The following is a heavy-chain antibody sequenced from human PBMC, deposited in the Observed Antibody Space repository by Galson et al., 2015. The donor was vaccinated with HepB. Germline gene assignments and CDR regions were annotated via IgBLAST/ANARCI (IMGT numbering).Heavy chain of an antibody. CDR3: AGDRPLRWPNQDALDI. V-gene: IGHV3-21*01. Sequence: SPRPSLAASGITFSTYCMHWVRQAPGKGVEWGLSISRSRCYIYYADPVKGRFTIPRDNAKNSLSLQKNSRRAEDTAVYYFAGDRPLRWPNQDALDIWGQGTMVTVSS. J-gene: IGHJ3*02. CDR1: GITFSTYC. CDR2: ISRSRCYI. D-gene: IGHD4-23*01.